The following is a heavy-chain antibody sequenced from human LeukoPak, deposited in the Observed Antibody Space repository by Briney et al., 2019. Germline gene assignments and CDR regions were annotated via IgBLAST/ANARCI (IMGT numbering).Heavy chain of an antibody. Sequence: ASVKVSCKASGYTFTGYYIHWVRQAPGQGLEWMGWISAYNGNTNYAQKLQGRVAMTTDTSTSTAYMELRSLGSDDTAVYYCARDRAAVPTFDAWGQGTLVTVSS. CDR1: GYTFTGYY. CDR2: ISAYNGNT. J-gene: IGHJ5*02. D-gene: IGHD6-13*01. V-gene: IGHV1-18*04. CDR3: ARDRAAVPTFDA.